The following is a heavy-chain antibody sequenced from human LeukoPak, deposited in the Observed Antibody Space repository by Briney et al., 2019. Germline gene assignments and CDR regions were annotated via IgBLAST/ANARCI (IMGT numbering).Heavy chain of an antibody. CDR1: GFTFSSYA. V-gene: IGHV3-23*01. CDR3: AKDIAHGAFDI. CDR2: ISGSGGST. Sequence: GGSLRLSCAASGFTFSSYAMSWVRQAPGKGLEWVSAISGSGGSTYYADSVKGRFTISRDNAKNSLYLQMNSLRAEDTALYYCAKDIAHGAFDIWGQGTMVTVSS. D-gene: IGHD6-13*01. J-gene: IGHJ3*02.